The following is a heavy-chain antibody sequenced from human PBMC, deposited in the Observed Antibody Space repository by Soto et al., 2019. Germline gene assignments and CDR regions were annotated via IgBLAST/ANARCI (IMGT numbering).Heavy chain of an antibody. CDR3: ARDLDYAFDI. CDR1: GFTFSNYA. D-gene: IGHD3-3*01. V-gene: IGHV3-48*01. Sequence: GGSLRLSCAGSGFTFSNYAMNWVRQAPGKGLEWVAHIFSSTSISYGDSVKGRITISRDNAKDSLYLQMNSLRAEDTAIYYCARDLDYAFDIWGQGTTVTVSS. CDR2: IFSSTSI. J-gene: IGHJ3*02.